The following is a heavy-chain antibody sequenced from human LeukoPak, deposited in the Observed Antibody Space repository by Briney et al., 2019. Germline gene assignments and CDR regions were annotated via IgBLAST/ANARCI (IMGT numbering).Heavy chain of an antibody. J-gene: IGHJ4*02. D-gene: IGHD4-23*01. CDR1: GGSISSYY. V-gene: IGHV4-59*08. CDR3: ARQKYNGGLFDY. CDR2: IYCSGST. Sequence: SETLSLTCTVSGGSISSYYWSWVRQPPGKGLEWIGCIYCSGSTKCNPALTSRVTISADTSKNQFSLNLSSVTAADTALYYCARQKYNGGLFDYWGQGTLVTVSS.